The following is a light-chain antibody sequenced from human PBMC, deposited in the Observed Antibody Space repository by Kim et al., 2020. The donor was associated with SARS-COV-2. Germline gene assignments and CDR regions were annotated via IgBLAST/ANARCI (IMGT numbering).Light chain of an antibody. Sequence: SAAVGDRVIITCRASQSIRSYLNWYQQKRGKAPKLLIYAASSLQSGVPSRFSGSGSGTDFTLTISSLQPEDFATYYCQQSYSTPYTFGQGTKLEI. J-gene: IGKJ2*01. CDR2: AAS. V-gene: IGKV1-39*01. CDR1: QSIRSY. CDR3: QQSYSTPYT.